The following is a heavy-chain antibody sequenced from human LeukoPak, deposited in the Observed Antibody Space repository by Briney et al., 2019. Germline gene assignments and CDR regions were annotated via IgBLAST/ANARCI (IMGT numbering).Heavy chain of an antibody. J-gene: IGHJ4*02. CDR2: INHSGST. D-gene: IGHD1-26*01. CDR1: GGSFSGYY. V-gene: IGHV4-34*01. CDR3: ARESGSYPYYFDY. Sequence: SETLSLTCAVYGGSFSGYYWSWIRQPPGKGLEWIGEINHSGSTNYNPSLKSRVTISVDTSMNQFSLKLSSVTAADTAVYYCARESGSYPYYFDYLGQGTLVTVSS.